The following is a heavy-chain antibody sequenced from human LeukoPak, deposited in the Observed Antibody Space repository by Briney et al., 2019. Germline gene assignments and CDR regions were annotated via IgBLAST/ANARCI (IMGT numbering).Heavy chain of an antibody. CDR1: GGSLSSGSYY. Sequence: SETLSLTCTVSGGSLSSGSYYWSWIRQPPGKGLEWPGYIYYSGSTNYNPSLKSRVTISVDTSKNQFSLKLSSVTAADTAVYYCAREAYYYGSGSPYMDVWGKGTTVTVSS. D-gene: IGHD3-10*01. V-gene: IGHV4-61*01. J-gene: IGHJ6*04. CDR3: AREAYYYGSGSPYMDV. CDR2: IYYSGST.